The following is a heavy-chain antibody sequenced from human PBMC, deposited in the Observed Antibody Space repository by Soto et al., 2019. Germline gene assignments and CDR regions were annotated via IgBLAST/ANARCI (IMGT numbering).Heavy chain of an antibody. CDR3: TRHRAVADAFDI. CDR2: IRSKANSYAT. D-gene: IGHD6-19*01. V-gene: IGHV3-73*01. Sequence: EVQLVESGGGLVQPGGSLKLSCAASGFTFSGSAMHWVRQASGKGLEWVGRIRSKANSYATAYAASVKGRFTISRDDSKNTAYLQMNSLKTEDTAVYYCTRHRAVADAFDIRGQGTMVTVSS. J-gene: IGHJ3*02. CDR1: GFTFSGSA.